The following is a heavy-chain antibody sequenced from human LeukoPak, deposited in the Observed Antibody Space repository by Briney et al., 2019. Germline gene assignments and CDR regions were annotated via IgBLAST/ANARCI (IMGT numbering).Heavy chain of an antibody. J-gene: IGHJ4*02. CDR2: INPSDGST. CDR1: GYTFTTYY. CDR3: ARHQGAGEYPFDY. D-gene: IGHD3-16*01. V-gene: IGHV1-46*01. Sequence: GASVKVSCKASGYTFTTYYMDWVRQAPGQGLEWIGIINPSDGSTTYAQRFQGRVIMTRDTSTSIVYMELSSLRSEDTAVYYCARHQGAGEYPFDYWGQGTLVTVAS.